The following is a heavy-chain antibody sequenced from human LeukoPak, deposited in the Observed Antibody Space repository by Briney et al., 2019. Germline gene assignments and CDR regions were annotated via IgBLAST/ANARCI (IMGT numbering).Heavy chain of an antibody. V-gene: IGHV3-30*18. CDR1: GFTFSTYG. CDR2: ISYDGNDK. D-gene: IGHD2-2*01. J-gene: IGHJ4*02. CDR3: AKSTAPAGYYLDY. Sequence: GGSLGLSCAASGFTFSTYGMHWVRQAPGKGLEWVAIISYDGNDKDYADSVRGRFTISRDNSKNTLYLQMNSLRGEGTAVYYCAKSTAPAGYYLDYWGQGILVTVSS.